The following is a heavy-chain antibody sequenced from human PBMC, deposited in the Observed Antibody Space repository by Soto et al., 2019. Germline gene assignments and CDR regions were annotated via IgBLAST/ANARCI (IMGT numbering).Heavy chain of an antibody. CDR3: SKDTSIAVAGTGNYYYYHIDV. D-gene: IGHD6-19*01. CDR2: VSYDGSNE. J-gene: IGHJ6*01. Sequence: GGSLRLSCAGSGFAFSSYGMYWVRQAPGKGLEWVAVVSYDGSNEFYADSVKGRFTISRDNSKNTLYLQMHSLRAEDTAVYYCSKDTSIAVAGTGNYYYYHIDVWGQGTTVTVSS. CDR1: GFAFSSYG. V-gene: IGHV3-30*18.